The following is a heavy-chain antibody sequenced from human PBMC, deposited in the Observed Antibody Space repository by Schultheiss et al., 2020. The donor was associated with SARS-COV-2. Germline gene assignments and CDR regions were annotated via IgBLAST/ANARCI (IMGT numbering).Heavy chain of an antibody. D-gene: IGHD1-26*01. CDR3: ARVRPGVGPNRLDAFDI. J-gene: IGHJ3*02. CDR1: GGSISSYY. CDR2: IYYSGST. Sequence: SETLSLTCTASGGSISSYYWSWIRQPAGKGLEWIGYIYYSGSTNYNPSLKSRVTMSVDTSKNQFSLKLSSVTAADTAVYYCARVRPGVGPNRLDAFDIWGQGTMVTVSS. V-gene: IGHV4-59*12.